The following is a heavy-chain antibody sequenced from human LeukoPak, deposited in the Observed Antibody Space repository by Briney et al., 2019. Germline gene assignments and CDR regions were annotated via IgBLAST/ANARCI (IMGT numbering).Heavy chain of an antibody. V-gene: IGHV4-34*01. J-gene: IGHJ4*02. CDR2: INHSGST. D-gene: IGHD5-12*01. CDR1: GGAFSGYY. CDR3: ARAGWLRTKGYFDY. Sequence: PSETLALTRAVYGGAFSGYYLGWIRQPPGKGLGWVGEINHSGSTNYNPSLKSRVTISVDTSKNQFSLKLSSVTAADTAVYYCARAGWLRTKGYFDYWGQGTLVTVSS.